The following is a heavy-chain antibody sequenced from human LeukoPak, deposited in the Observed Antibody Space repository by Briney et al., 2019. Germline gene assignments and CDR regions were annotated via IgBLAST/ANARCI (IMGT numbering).Heavy chain of an antibody. CDR2: IYYSGST. CDR3: VRHGLVPAARRAGGSSWFPFHFDY. Sequence: SETLSLTCTVSGGSISSSSYYWGWIRQPPGKGLEWIGSIYYSGSTYYNPSLKSRVTISVDTSKNQFSPKLSSVTAADTAVYYCVRHGLVPAARRAGGSSWFPFHFDYWGQGTLVTVSS. CDR1: GGSISSSSYY. D-gene: IGHD2-2*01. V-gene: IGHV4-39*01. J-gene: IGHJ4*02.